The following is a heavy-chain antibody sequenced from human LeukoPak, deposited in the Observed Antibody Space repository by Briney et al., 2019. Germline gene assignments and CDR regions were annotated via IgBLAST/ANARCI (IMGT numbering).Heavy chain of an antibody. CDR1: GFTFSSYW. Sequence: GGSLRLSCAASGFTFSSYWMSWVRQAPGKGLGWVANIKQDGSEKYYVDSVKGRFTISRDNAKNSLYLQMNSLRAEDTAVYYCAREDGDYGIGAFDIWGQGTMVTVSS. D-gene: IGHD4-17*01. CDR3: AREDGDYGIGAFDI. CDR2: IKQDGSEK. V-gene: IGHV3-7*01. J-gene: IGHJ3*02.